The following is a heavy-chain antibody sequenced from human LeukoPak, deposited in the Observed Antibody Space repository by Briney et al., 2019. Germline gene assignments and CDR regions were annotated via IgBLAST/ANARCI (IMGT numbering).Heavy chain of an antibody. J-gene: IGHJ4*02. CDR3: VTSGYYDSSGYYCGYYYFDY. CDR2: IKCDGSEN. D-gene: IGHD3-22*01. V-gene: IGHV3-52*01. CDR1: GFTVSSSW. Sequence: GGSLRLSCAAAGFTVSSSWMHWVWQAPEKGREWVADIKCDGSENYYVASVKGRLTISRDNATNSLYLQVNSLRAEDMTVYYCVTSGYYDSSGYYCGYYYFDYWGQGTLVTVSS.